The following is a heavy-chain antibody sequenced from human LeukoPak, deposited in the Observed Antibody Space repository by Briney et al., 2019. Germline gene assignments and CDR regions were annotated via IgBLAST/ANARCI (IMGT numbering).Heavy chain of an antibody. Sequence: GGPLRLSCAASGFTFSSYGMHGVRQAPGKGLEWVAVISYDGSNKYYADSVKGRFTISRDNSKNTLYLQMNSLRAEDTAVYYCAKDLDSGWTLDYWGQGTLVTVSS. CDR3: AKDLDSGWTLDY. CDR1: GFTFSSYG. D-gene: IGHD6-19*01. V-gene: IGHV3-30*18. CDR2: ISYDGSNK. J-gene: IGHJ4*02.